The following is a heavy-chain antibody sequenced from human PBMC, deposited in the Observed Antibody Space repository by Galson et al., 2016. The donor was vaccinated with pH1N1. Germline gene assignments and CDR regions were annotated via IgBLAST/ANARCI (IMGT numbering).Heavy chain of an antibody. V-gene: IGHV5-51*01. J-gene: IGHJ4*02. CDR1: GYSLTNYW. CDR2: IYLSDSHT. D-gene: IGHD3-9*01. Sequence: QSGAEVKKPGESLKISCEGFGYSLTNYWIVWVRQMPGKGLEWMGIIYLSDSHTTYSPSFQGQVTISADKSISPAYLERRSLKASDTATYYCASTRPEFRYFDWQKPHSFDYWGQGTLVTVSS. CDR3: ASTRPEFRYFDWQKPHSFDY.